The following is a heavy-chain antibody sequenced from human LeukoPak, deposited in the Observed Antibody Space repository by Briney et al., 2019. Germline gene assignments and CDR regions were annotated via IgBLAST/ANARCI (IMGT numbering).Heavy chain of an antibody. CDR3: ARAVRQWRGAFDI. CDR2: INPSGGST. J-gene: IGHJ3*02. V-gene: IGHV1-46*01. Sequence: GASVKVSCKASGYTFTGYYMHWVRQAPGQGLEWMGIINPSGGSTSYAQKFQGRVTMTRDMSTSTVYMELSSLRSEDTAVYYCARAVRQWRGAFDIWGQGTMVTVSS. CDR1: GYTFTGYY. D-gene: IGHD6-19*01.